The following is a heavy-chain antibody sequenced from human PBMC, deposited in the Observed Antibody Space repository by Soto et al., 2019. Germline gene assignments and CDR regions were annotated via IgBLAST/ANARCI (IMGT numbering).Heavy chain of an antibody. J-gene: IGHJ6*02. CDR3: ARDGGVVTTYYYGMDV. CDR1: GFTFSRYW. Sequence: GGSLRLSCAASGFTFSRYWMSWVRQAPGKGLEWVANIKQDGSEKHYVDSVKGRFTISRDNAKNSLYLQMNGLRVEDTGVYYCARDGGVVTTYYYGMDVWGQGTTVTVSS. D-gene: IGHD2-21*02. V-gene: IGHV3-7*01. CDR2: IKQDGSEK.